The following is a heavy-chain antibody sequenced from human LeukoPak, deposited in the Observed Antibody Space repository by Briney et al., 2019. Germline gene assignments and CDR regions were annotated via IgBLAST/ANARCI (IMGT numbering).Heavy chain of an antibody. J-gene: IGHJ4*02. D-gene: IGHD3-10*01. V-gene: IGHV3-23*01. CDR1: GFTFSSYG. CDR3: AKRSGYGPVDY. CDR2: ISGSGGST. Sequence: GGSLRLSCAAPGFTFSSYGMSWVRQAPGKGLEWVSAISGSGGSTYYADSVKGRFTISRDNSKNTLYLQMNSLRAEDTAVYYCAKRSGYGPVDYWGQGTLVTVSS.